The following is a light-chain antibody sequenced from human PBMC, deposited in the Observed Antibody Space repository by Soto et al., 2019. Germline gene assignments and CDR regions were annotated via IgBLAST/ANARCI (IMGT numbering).Light chain of an antibody. Sequence: DIPMTQSPSTLSASVGDRVIITCRASQSISSLLAWYQQKPGRAPTLLIYKASTLESGVPSRFSGSGSGTEFSLTISSLQPDDFATYYCQQYNSYPLTFGQGTRLEIK. V-gene: IGKV1-5*03. CDR2: KAS. CDR3: QQYNSYPLT. J-gene: IGKJ5*01. CDR1: QSISSL.